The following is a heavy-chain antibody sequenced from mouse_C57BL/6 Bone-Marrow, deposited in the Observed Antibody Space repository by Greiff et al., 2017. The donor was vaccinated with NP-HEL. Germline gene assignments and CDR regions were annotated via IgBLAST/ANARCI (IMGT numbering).Heavy chain of an antibody. V-gene: IGHV1-39*01. D-gene: IGHD1-1*01. CDR1: GYSFTDYY. CDR3: ARPSYYGSSYRYFDV. Sequence: VQLKQSGPELVKPGASVKISCKASGYSFTDYYMNWVKQSNGKSLEWIGVINPNYGTTSYNQKFKGKATLTVDQSSSTAYMQLNSLTSEDSAVYYCARPSYYGSSYRYFDVWGTGTTVTVAS. J-gene: IGHJ1*03. CDR2: INPNYGTT.